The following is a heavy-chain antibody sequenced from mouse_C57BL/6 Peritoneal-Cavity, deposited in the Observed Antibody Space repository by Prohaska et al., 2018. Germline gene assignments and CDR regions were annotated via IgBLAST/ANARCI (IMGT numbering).Heavy chain of an antibody. CDR1: GFTFSGFW. Sequence: EVQLLETGGGLVQPGGSRGLSCEGSGFTFSGFWMSWVRQTPGKTLALIGDINSDGSAINYAPSIKDRFTIFRDNDKSTLYLQMSKVRSEDTATYFCMRYGNYWYFDVWGTGTTVTVSS. CDR3: MRYGNYWYFDV. V-gene: IGHV11-2*01. J-gene: IGHJ1*03. CDR2: INSDGSAI. D-gene: IGHD2-1*01.